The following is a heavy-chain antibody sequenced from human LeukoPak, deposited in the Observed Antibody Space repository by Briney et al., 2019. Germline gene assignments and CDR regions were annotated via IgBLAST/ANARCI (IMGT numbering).Heavy chain of an antibody. CDR1: GFTFSDYY. D-gene: IGHD3-22*01. V-gene: IGHV3-11*04. CDR3: ATRYYDSSLTDY. J-gene: IGHJ4*02. CDR2: ISSSGSTM. Sequence: GGSLRLSCAASGFTFSDYYMSWIRQAPGKGLEWVSYISSSGSTMYYADSVKGRFTISRDNAKNSLYLQMNSLRAEDTAVYYCATRYYDSSLTDYWGQGTLVTVSS.